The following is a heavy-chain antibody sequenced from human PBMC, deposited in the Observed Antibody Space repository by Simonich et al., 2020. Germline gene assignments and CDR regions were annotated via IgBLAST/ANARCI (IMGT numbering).Heavy chain of an antibody. Sequence: QVQLQESGPGLVKPSETLSLTCAVSGYSISSGYYWGWLRQPPGKGLEWIGSIYHSGSTYYNPPLKSRVTISVDTSKNQFSLKLSSVTAADTAVYYCARVGYSNYYYYGMDVWGQGTTVTVSS. CDR2: IYHSGST. D-gene: IGHD6-13*01. CDR1: GYSISSGYY. CDR3: ARVGYSNYYYYGMDV. J-gene: IGHJ6*02. V-gene: IGHV4-38-2*01.